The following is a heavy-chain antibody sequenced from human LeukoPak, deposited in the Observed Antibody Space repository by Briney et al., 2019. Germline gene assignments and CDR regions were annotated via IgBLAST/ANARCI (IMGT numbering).Heavy chain of an antibody. Sequence: SVKVSCKASGGTFSSYAISWVRQAPGQGLEWMGGITPIFGTANYAQKFQGRVTITADESTSTAYMELSSLRSEDTAVYYCASPGIAVAGPFDYWGQGTLVTVSS. CDR1: GGTFSSYA. V-gene: IGHV1-69*13. CDR3: ASPGIAVAGPFDY. J-gene: IGHJ4*02. CDR2: ITPIFGTA. D-gene: IGHD6-19*01.